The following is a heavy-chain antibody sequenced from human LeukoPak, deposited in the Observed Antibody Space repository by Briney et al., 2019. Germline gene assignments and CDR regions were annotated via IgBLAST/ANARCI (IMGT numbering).Heavy chain of an antibody. CDR3: ARDYGDYLNYFDY. Sequence: SETLSLTCTVSGGSISSYYWSWIRQPPGKGLEWIGYIYYSGSTNYNPSLKSRVTISVDTSKNQFSLKLSSVTAADTAVYYCARDYGDYLNYFDYWGQGTLVTVSS. CDR2: IYYSGST. V-gene: IGHV4-59*08. J-gene: IGHJ4*02. D-gene: IGHD4-17*01. CDR1: GGSISSYY.